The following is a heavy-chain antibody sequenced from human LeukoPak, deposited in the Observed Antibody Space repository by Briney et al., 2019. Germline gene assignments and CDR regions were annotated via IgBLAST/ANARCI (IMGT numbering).Heavy chain of an antibody. CDR3: VRLNWNDESAGWFDP. CDR2: IYSDGST. J-gene: IGHJ5*02. D-gene: IGHD1-1*01. V-gene: IGHV3-53*01. CDR1: GFTVSDNY. Sequence: GFLRLSCVVSGFTVSDNYVSWVRQSPGKGLEGVSVIYSDGSTFHADSVKGRFILSRDISKNTINLQMNSLRVNDTAVYYCVRLNWNDESAGWFDPWGQGTQVTVSS.